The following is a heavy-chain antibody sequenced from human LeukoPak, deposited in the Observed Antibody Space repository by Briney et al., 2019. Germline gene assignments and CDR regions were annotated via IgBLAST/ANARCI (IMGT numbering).Heavy chain of an antibody. CDR1: GYTFTSYG. CDR3: ARDLEYSSSSSDPDY. Sequence: ASVKVSCKAFGYTFTSYGISWVRQAPGQRLEWIGWISAYNGNTNYAQKLQGRVTMTTDTSTSTAYMELRSLRSDDTAVYYCARDLEYSSSSSDPDYWGQGTLVTVSS. D-gene: IGHD6-6*01. V-gene: IGHV1-18*01. CDR2: ISAYNGNT. J-gene: IGHJ4*02.